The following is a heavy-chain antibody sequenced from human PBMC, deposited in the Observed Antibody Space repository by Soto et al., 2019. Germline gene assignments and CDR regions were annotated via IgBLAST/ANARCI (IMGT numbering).Heavy chain of an antibody. CDR3: AREGLRFDWLSKPFDY. D-gene: IGHD3-9*01. CDR2: IIPIFGTA. CDR1: GGTFSSYA. V-gene: IGHV1-69*13. J-gene: IGHJ4*02. Sequence: SVKVSCKASGGTFSSYAISWVRQAPGQGLEWMGGIIPIFGTANYAQKFQGRVTITADESTSTAYMELNSLRAEDTAVYYCAREGLRFDWLSKPFDYWGQGTLVTVSS.